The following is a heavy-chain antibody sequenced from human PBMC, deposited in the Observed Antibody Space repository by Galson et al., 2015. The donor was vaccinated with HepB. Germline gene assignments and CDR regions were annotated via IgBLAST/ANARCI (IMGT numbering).Heavy chain of an antibody. V-gene: IGHV3-53*05. J-gene: IGHJ4*02. CDR2: IYSGGST. D-gene: IGHD2-15*01. CDR3: ARNSGVVVAATPCDY. Sequence: SLRLSCAASGFTVSSNYMSWVRQAPGKGLEWVSVIYSGGSTCYADSVKGRFTITSDNSKNTLYLQMNSLRAEDTAVYYCARNSGVVVAATPCDYWGQGTLVTVSS. CDR1: GFTVSSNY.